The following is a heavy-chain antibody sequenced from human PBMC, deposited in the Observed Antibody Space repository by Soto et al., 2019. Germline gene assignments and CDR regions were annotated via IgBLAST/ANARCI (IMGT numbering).Heavy chain of an antibody. CDR3: ARDSVMTTVTTGYYYYYGMDV. V-gene: IGHV3-53*01. CDR1: GFTVRSND. D-gene: IGHD4-17*01. Sequence: GGSLRLSSAVSGFTVRSNDMNWVRRATGKGLEWVSVIYSGGTTDYADSVKGRFTISRDNSKNTLYLQMNSLRAEDTAVYYCARDSVMTTVTTGYYYYYGMDVWGQGTTVTVSS. CDR2: IYSGGTT. J-gene: IGHJ6*02.